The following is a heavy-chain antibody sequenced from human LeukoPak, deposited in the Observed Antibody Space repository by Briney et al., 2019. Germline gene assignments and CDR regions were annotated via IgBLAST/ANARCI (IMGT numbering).Heavy chain of an antibody. CDR3: ARDPVQGPGDHLDL. V-gene: IGHV3-30*04. J-gene: IGHJ5*02. CDR2: ISYDGNVK. CDR1: GFTFSQYP. Sequence: GGSLRLSCAASGFTFSQYPMHWVRQAPGKGLEWVAVISYDGNVKLYAESVKGRLTISRDDSKNTLYPEMNSLRSEDTALYYCARDPVQGPGDHLDLWGQGTLVTVSS. D-gene: IGHD3-10*01.